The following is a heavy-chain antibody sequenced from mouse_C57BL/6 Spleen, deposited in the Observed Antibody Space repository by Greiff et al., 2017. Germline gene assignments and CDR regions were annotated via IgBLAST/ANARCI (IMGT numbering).Heavy chain of an antibody. Sequence: EVMLVESEGGLVQPGSSMKLSCTASGFTFSDYYMAWVRQVPEKGLEWVANINYDGSSTYYLDSLNSRFLISRDNAKNILYLQMSSLKSEDTATYYCARDRDYYGSSYWYFDVWGTGTTVTVSS. V-gene: IGHV5-16*01. D-gene: IGHD1-1*01. CDR3: ARDRDYYGSSYWYFDV. J-gene: IGHJ1*03. CDR2: INYDGSST. CDR1: GFTFSDYY.